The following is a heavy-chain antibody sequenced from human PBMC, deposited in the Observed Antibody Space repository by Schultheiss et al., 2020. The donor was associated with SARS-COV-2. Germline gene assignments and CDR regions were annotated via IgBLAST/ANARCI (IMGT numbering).Heavy chain of an antibody. Sequence: SGPTLVKPTQTLTLTCTFSGFSLSTSGVGVGWIRQPPGKALEWLALIYWDDDKRYIPSLKTRLTITKDTSKNQVVLTMTNMDPVDTATYYCARTLGYCSSTSCSDWFDPWGQGTLVTVSS. J-gene: IGHJ5*02. D-gene: IGHD2-2*01. CDR2: IYWDDDK. CDR1: GFSLSTSGVG. V-gene: IGHV2-5*02. CDR3: ARTLGYCSSTSCSDWFDP.